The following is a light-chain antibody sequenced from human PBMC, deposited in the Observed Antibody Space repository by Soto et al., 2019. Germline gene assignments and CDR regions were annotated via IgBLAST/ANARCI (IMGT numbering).Light chain of an antibody. V-gene: IGLV4-69*01. J-gene: IGLJ2*01. Sequence: QPVLTQSPSASASLGASVTLTCTLSSGHSNYAIAWHQQQPGKGPRYLMKVNSEGSHSKGDGIPDRFSGSSSGTERYLTISSLQSEDEAYYYCQTWGTGFHVLFGGGTKVTVL. CDR2: VNSEGSH. CDR3: QTWGTGFHVL. CDR1: SGHSNYA.